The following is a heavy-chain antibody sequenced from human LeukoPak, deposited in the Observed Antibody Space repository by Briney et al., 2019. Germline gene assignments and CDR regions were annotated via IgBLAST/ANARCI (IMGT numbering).Heavy chain of an antibody. V-gene: IGHV5-51*01. J-gene: IGHJ4*02. CDR1: GYSFTSYW. D-gene: IGHD6-25*01. Sequence: GESLKISCKGSGYSFTSYWIGWVRQMPGKGLEWMGIIYPGDSDTRYSPSFQGQVTISADKSISTAYLQWSSLKASDTAMYYCARSRSKQRLEYYFDYWGQGTLVTVSS. CDR3: ARSRSKQRLEYYFDY. CDR2: IYPGDSDT.